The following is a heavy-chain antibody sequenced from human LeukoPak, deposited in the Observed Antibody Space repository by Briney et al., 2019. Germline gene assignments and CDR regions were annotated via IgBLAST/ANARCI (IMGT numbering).Heavy chain of an antibody. CDR1: GFTFSSYS. V-gene: IGHV3-21*01. Sequence: KTGGSLRLSCAASGFTFSSYSMNWVRQAPGKGLEWVSSISSSSSYIYYADSVKGRFTISRDNAKNSLYLQMNSLRAEDTAVYYCARVSYYDSSGLDYWGQGTLVTVSS. CDR3: ARVSYYDSSGLDY. J-gene: IGHJ4*02. CDR2: ISSSSSYI. D-gene: IGHD3-22*01.